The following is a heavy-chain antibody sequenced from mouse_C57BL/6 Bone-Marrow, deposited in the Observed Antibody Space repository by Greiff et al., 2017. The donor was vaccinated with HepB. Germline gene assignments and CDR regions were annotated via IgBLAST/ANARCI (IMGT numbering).Heavy chain of an antibody. CDR2: IYPGSGNT. J-gene: IGHJ1*03. V-gene: IGHV1-76*01. Sequence: VQLQQSGAELVRPGASVKLSCKASGYTFTDYYINWVKQRPGQGLEWIARIYPGSGNTYYNEKFKGKATLTAEKSSSTAYMQLSSLTSEDSAVYFCASGNYGSSYWYFDVWGTGTTVTVSS. CDR3: ASGNYGSSYWYFDV. CDR1: GYTFTDYY. D-gene: IGHD1-1*01.